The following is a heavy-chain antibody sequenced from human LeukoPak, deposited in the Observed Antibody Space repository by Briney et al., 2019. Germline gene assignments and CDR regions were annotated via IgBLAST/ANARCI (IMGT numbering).Heavy chain of an antibody. D-gene: IGHD3-10*01. J-gene: IGHJ4*02. CDR2: MSGSGDST. Sequence: PGGSLRLSCAASGFIFNTYVMHWVRQAPGKGLEWVSAMSGSGDSTYYADSVKGRFTISRDNSKNTLYLQMNSLRAEDTAIYYCAKSFPYYYGSGSYYINPFDSWGQGTLVTVSS. CDR1: GFIFNTYV. CDR3: AKSFPYYYGSGSYYINPFDS. V-gene: IGHV3-23*01.